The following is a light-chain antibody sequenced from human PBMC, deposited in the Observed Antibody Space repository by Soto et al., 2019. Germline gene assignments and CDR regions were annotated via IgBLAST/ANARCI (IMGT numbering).Light chain of an antibody. J-gene: IGLJ1*01. V-gene: IGLV1-47*01. CDR1: RSNIGRNY. Sequence: QSVLTQPPSASGTPGQRVTISCSGSRSNIGRNYVSWYQQLPGTAPKLLIYNNNQRPSGVPDRFSGSKSGTSASLAISGLRSEDEADYYCAAWDYSLSGYVFGTGTKLTVL. CDR2: NNN. CDR3: AAWDYSLSGYV.